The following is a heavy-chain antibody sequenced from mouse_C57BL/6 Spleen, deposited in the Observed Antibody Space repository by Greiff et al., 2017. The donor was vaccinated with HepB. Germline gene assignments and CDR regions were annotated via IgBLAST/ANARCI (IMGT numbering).Heavy chain of an antibody. CDR1: GYTFTSYW. V-gene: IGHV1-55*01. D-gene: IGHD4-1*01. CDR2: IYPGSGST. CDR3: ARTGLGRDAMDY. Sequence: QVQLQQSGAELVKPGASVKMSCKASGYTFTSYWITWVKQRPGQGLEWIGDIYPGSGSTNYNEKFKSKATLTVDTSSSTAYMQLSSLTSEDSAVYYCARTGLGRDAMDYWGQGTSVTVSS. J-gene: IGHJ4*01.